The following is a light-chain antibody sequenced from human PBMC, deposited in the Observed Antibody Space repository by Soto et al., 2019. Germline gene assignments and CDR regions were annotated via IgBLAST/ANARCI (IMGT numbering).Light chain of an antibody. CDR1: QSISSW. Sequence: DIQMTQCPSTMYASVGDRVTITCRASQSISSWLAWYQQKPGKAPKLLIYKASSLESGVPSRFSGSGSGTEFTLTISSLQPDDFATYYCQQYNSYSTFGQGTKVEIK. J-gene: IGKJ1*01. V-gene: IGKV1-5*03. CDR3: QQYNSYST. CDR2: KAS.